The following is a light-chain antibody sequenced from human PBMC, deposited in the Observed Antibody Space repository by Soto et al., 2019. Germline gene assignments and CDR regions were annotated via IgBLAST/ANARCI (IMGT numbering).Light chain of an antibody. CDR2: SAS. CDR3: QQSYSTPT. J-gene: IGKJ4*01. CDR1: QSISTY. Sequence: DIQMTQSPSSLSASVGDRVTITCRASQSISTYLNWYQQKPGKAPNLLISSASTLQSGVPSRFSGSGPGTEFTLTISTLQPEDFATYYCQQSYSTPTFGGGTKVETK. V-gene: IGKV1-39*01.